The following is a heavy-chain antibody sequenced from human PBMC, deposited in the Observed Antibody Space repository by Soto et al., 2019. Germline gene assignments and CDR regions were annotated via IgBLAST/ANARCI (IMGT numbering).Heavy chain of an antibody. CDR2: LNPGNGNT. D-gene: IGHD2-21*01. Sequence: QVQLVQSGAEVKEPGASVKVSCRASGYTFTNYAIHWVRQAPGQRLEWMGWLNPGNGNTKYPQKFQGRVTITRDTSASTAYMFLSSLRSEDTAVYYCARDHGMPDCSGDCYSDWYCDLWGRGTLVNVSS. V-gene: IGHV1-3*01. CDR1: GYTFTNYA. CDR3: ARDHGMPDCSGDCYSDWYCDL. J-gene: IGHJ2*01.